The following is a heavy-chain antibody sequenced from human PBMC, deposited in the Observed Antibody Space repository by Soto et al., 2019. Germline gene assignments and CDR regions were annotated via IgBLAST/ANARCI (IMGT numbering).Heavy chain of an antibody. CDR1: GVTVSSNY. CDR3: ARHGYNYGGGYFDY. J-gene: IGHJ4*02. Sequence: EVQLVESGGGLVQPGGSLRLSCAASGVTVSSNYMSWVRQAPGKGLEWVAVIYSGGSTYYADSVKGRFTISRDNSKYTLNRQMNSLRAEDTAVYYCARHGYNYGGGYFDYWGQGTLVTVSS. CDR2: IYSGGST. D-gene: IGHD5-18*01. V-gene: IGHV3-66*04.